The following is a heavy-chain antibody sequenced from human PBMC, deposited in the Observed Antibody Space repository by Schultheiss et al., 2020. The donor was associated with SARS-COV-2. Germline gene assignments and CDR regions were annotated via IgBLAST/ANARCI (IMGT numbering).Heavy chain of an antibody. Sequence: SETLSLTCAVYGGSFSGYYWSWIRQPPGKGLEWIGEINHSGSTNYNPSLKSRVTISVDTSKNQFSLKLSSVTAADTAVYYCARDRDGYNSNSFDYWGQGTLVTVSS. D-gene: IGHD5-24*01. CDR1: GGSFSGYY. CDR2: INHSGST. CDR3: ARDRDGYNSNSFDY. V-gene: IGHV4-34*01. J-gene: IGHJ4*02.